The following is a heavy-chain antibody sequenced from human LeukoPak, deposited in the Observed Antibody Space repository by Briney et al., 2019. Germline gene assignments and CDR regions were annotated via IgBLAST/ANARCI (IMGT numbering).Heavy chain of an antibody. CDR3: AGDGGHGLFTY. CDR2: ISYDGSNK. D-gene: IGHD7-27*01. CDR1: AFTFSSFW. Sequence: GGSLRLSCAASAFTFSSFWMSWVRQAPGKGLEWVAVISYDGSNKYYADSVKGRFTISRDNSKNTVSLQMNSLRAEDTAVYYCAGDGGHGLFTYGGQGPLVTVSS. J-gene: IGHJ4*02. V-gene: IGHV3-30*03.